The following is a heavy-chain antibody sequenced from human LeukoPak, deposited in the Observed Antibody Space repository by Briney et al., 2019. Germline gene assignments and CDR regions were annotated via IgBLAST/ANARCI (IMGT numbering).Heavy chain of an antibody. Sequence: KAGGSLRLSCAASGFTFSSYSMNWVRQAPGKGLEWVSSISSSSSYIYYADSVKGRFTIYRDNAKNSLYLQMNSLRAEDTAVYYCARAPPYDFWSGYYTEGYYYYGMDVWGQGTTVTVSS. J-gene: IGHJ6*02. CDR1: GFTFSSYS. D-gene: IGHD3-3*01. CDR2: ISSSSSYI. V-gene: IGHV3-21*01. CDR3: ARAPPYDFWSGYYTEGYYYYGMDV.